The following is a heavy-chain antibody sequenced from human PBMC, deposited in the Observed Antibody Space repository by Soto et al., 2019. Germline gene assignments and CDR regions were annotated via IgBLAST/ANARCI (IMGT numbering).Heavy chain of an antibody. CDR1: GGSISSYY. CDR2: IYYSGST. Sequence: PSETLSLTCTVSGGSISSYYWSLIRQPPGKGLEWLGYIYYSGSTTYNPSLKIRVTISVATSKNQFSLKLSSVTAADTAVYYCATMRGYSGIDGFEPWGPGTLVTVS. V-gene: IGHV4-59*01. D-gene: IGHD5-12*01. CDR3: ATMRGYSGIDGFEP. J-gene: IGHJ5*02.